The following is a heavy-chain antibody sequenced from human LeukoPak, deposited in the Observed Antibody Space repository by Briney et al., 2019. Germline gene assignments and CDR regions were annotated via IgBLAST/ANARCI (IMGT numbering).Heavy chain of an antibody. CDR1: GFTVSSNY. Sequence: GGSLRLSCAASGFTVSSNYMSWVRQAPGKGLEWVSVIYSDGRTYYADSVKGRFTISRDNSRNTLYLQMNSLRADDTAVYYCAKRISGSVWFYYGLDVWGQGTTVTVSS. V-gene: IGHV3-53*01. J-gene: IGHJ6*02. D-gene: IGHD6-25*01. CDR2: IYSDGRT. CDR3: AKRISGSVWFYYGLDV.